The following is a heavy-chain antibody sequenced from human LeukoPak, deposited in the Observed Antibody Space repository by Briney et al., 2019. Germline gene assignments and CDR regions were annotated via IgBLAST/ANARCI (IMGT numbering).Heavy chain of an antibody. CDR1: GYTFATYF. V-gene: IGHV1-2*02. CDR3: ARPTYCGSDCYFNFDY. D-gene: IGHD2-21*02. Sequence: ASVKVSCKTSGYTFATYFMHWVRQAPGQGLEWMGYIKPNGGVATYAQKFRGRVTMIWDTSISTAYIELSGLTSDDTAIYYCARPTYCGSDCYFNFDYWGQGTLVIVSS. CDR2: IKPNGGVA. J-gene: IGHJ4*02.